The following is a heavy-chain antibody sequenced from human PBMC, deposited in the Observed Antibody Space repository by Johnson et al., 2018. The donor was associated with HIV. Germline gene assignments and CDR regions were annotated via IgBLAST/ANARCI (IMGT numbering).Heavy chain of an antibody. Sequence: VQLVESGGGLVQPGGPLRLSCAASGFAFRTYWMVWVRQVPGKRQVWVACIYTDGSSTSYADSVKGRFTIYRDNAKNTLYLQMKSLRAGDTAVCYCAIEYAAFDIWGQGTMVTVSS. CDR3: AIEYAAFDI. CDR1: GFAFRTYW. J-gene: IGHJ3*02. V-gene: IGHV3-74*01. D-gene: IGHD2-8*01. CDR2: IYTDGSST.